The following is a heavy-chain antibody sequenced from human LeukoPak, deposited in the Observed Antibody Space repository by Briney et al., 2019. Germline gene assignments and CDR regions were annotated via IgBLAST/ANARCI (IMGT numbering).Heavy chain of an antibody. V-gene: IGHV4-30-4*02. J-gene: IGHJ4*02. Sequence: SETLSLTCTVSGGSISSGDYYWSWIRQPPGKGLEWIGYIYYSGSTYYNPSLKSRVTISVDTSKNQFSLKLSSATAADTAVYYCARLSGYSSGHYYSDYWGQGTLVTVSS. D-gene: IGHD3-22*01. CDR3: ARLSGYSSGHYYSDY. CDR1: GGSISSGDYY. CDR2: IYYSGST.